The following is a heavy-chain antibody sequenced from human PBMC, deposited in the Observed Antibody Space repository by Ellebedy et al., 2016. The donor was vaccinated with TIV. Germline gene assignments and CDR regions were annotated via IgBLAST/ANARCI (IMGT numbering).Heavy chain of an antibody. CDR1: GFTFSSYW. CDR2: ISSSSSYI. D-gene: IGHD3-22*01. J-gene: IGHJ4*02. CDR3: ARDRDDSRAFDY. V-gene: IGHV3-21*01. Sequence: GESLKISCAASGFTFSSYWMNWVRQAPGKGLEWVSSISSSSSYIYYADSVKGRFTISRDNAKNSLYLQMNSLRAEDTAVYYCARDRDDSRAFDYWGQGTLVTVSS.